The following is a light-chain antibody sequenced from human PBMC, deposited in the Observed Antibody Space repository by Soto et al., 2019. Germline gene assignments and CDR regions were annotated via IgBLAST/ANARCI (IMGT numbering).Light chain of an antibody. CDR1: QYINTR. CDR2: QTS. Sequence: EVVFTQAPSTPSSFRGDXXTLXVRASQYINTRLAWYQHRPGQAPRLLIYQTSLRAAGIPARFSASGSGTDFTLTISDVQPEDFALYYCHQRQSWPRTFGQGTKVDIK. CDR3: HQRQSWPRT. V-gene: IGKV3-11*01. J-gene: IGKJ1*01.